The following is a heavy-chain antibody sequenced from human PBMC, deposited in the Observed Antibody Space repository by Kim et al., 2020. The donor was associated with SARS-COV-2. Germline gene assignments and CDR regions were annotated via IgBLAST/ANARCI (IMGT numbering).Heavy chain of an antibody. CDR2: IYTGGST. V-gene: IGHV3-53*01. CDR1: GFTVSSNY. Sequence: GGSLRLSCAASGFTVSSNYITWVRQAPGKGLEWLSVIYTGGSTYYADSVKGRFTISRDNSKNTLYLQMNSLGDEDTAIYYCATSRVGYNWLDPWGQGTLVTVSS. CDR3: ATSRVGYNWLDP. J-gene: IGHJ5*01. D-gene: IGHD3-10*01.